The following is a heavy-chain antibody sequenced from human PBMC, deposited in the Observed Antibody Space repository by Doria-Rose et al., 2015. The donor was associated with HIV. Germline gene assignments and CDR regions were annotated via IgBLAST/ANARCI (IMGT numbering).Heavy chain of an antibody. V-gene: IGHV2-26*01. CDR2: ILPNDER. CDR3: ARIKSSRWYHKYYFDF. D-gene: IGHD6-13*01. Sequence: QITLKESGPVLVKPTETLTLTCTVSGVSLSSPGMGVSWIRQPPGKALEWLANILPNDERSYKTALKSRLTISRGTSKSQVVLTMTDMDPVDTATYYCARIKSSRWYHKYYFDFWGQGTLVIVS. CDR1: GVSLSSPGMG. J-gene: IGHJ4*02.